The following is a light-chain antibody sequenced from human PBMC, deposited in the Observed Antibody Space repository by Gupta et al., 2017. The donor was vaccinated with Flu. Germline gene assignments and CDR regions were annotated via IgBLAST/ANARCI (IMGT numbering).Light chain of an antibody. CDR1: QSISSW. V-gene: IGKV1-5*03. CDR2: KAS. Sequence: DIQMTQSPSTLSASVGDRVTITCRPSQSISSWLAGYQQKPGKAPKLLIYKASSLESGVPSRFSDSGSGTEFTLTISSLQPDDFATYYCQQYNSYSRTFGQGTKVEIK. J-gene: IGKJ1*01. CDR3: QQYNSYSRT.